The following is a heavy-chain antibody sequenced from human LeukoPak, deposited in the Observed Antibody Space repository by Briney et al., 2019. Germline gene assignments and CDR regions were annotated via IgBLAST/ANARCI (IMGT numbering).Heavy chain of an antibody. Sequence: LRLSCAASGFTFSSYAMTWVRQAPGKGLEWIGYIYYSGSTYYNPSLKSRVTISVDTSKNQFSLKLSSVTAADTAVYYCARDGQHYDSSRHWGQGTLVTVSS. CDR1: GFTFSSYA. CDR3: ARDGQHYDSSRH. CDR2: IYYSGST. V-gene: IGHV4-31*02. J-gene: IGHJ4*02. D-gene: IGHD3-22*01.